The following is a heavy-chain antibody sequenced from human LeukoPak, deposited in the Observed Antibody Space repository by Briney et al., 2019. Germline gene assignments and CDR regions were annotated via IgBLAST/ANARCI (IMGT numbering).Heavy chain of an antibody. J-gene: IGHJ3*02. Sequence: SETLSLTCAVYGGSFSGYYWSWIRQTPGKGLEWIGRINHSGSTYYNPSLKSRVTISVDTSKNQFSLKLSSVTAADTAVYYCARLRWELLRDAGPFDIWGQGTMVTVSS. CDR1: GGSFSGYY. CDR2: INHSGST. V-gene: IGHV4-34*01. D-gene: IGHD1-26*01. CDR3: ARLRWELLRDAGPFDI.